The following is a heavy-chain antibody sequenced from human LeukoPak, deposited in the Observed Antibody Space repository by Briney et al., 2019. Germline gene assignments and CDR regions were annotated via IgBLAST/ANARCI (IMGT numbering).Heavy chain of an antibody. Sequence: ASVKVSCKTSGYTFSNYVITWVRQAPGQGLEWMGWISVYNGNAIYAQNLQGRVTMTTDTSTSTAYLELSSLTSDDTAIYYCARSGPQAWALDHLGRGTLVTV. CDR3: ARSGPQAWALDH. V-gene: IGHV1-18*01. CDR1: GYTFSNYV. CDR2: ISVYNGNA. J-gene: IGHJ4*02. D-gene: IGHD1-14*01.